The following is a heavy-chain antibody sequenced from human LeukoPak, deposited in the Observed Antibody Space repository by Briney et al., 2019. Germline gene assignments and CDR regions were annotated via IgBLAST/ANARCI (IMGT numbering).Heavy chain of an antibody. J-gene: IGHJ6*02. Sequence: GGSLRLSCAASGFTFSSYAMHWVRQAPGKGLEWVAVISYDGSNKYYADSVKGRFTISRDNSKNTLYLQMNSLRAEDTAVYYCAKVQYQLLVHYYGMDVWGQGTTVTVSS. V-gene: IGHV3-30*04. CDR1: GFTFSSYA. D-gene: IGHD2-2*01. CDR3: AKVQYQLLVHYYGMDV. CDR2: ISYDGSNK.